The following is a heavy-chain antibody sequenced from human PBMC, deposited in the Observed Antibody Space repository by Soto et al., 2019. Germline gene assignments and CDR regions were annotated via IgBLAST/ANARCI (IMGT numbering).Heavy chain of an antibody. J-gene: IGHJ4*02. D-gene: IGHD5-12*01. CDR1: GFSFSSYA. V-gene: IGHV3-23*01. CDR2: ISARGGSS. CDR3: AKGSIEYSASVDN. Sequence: EVQLLESGGGLVQPGGSLRLSCAASGFSFSSYAMVWVRQAPGKGLEWVSVISARGGSSYFADSVKGRLTISRDNSKNVLSLEMNSLRAEDTAIYFCAKGSIEYSASVDNWGQGTLVRVSS.